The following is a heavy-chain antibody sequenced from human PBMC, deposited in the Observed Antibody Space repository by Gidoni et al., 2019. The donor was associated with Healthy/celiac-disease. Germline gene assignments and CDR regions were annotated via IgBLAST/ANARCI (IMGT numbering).Heavy chain of an antibody. CDR3: AKGQSTIFGVAYYYMDV. CDR1: GFTFSSYA. D-gene: IGHD3-3*01. J-gene: IGHJ6*03. Sequence: EVQLLESGGGLVQPGGSLRLSCAASGFTFSSYAMSWVRQAPGKGLEWVSAISGSGGSTYYADSVKGRFTISRDNSKNTLYLQMNSLRAEDTAVYYCAKGQSTIFGVAYYYMDVWGKGTTVTVSS. CDR2: ISGSGGST. V-gene: IGHV3-23*01.